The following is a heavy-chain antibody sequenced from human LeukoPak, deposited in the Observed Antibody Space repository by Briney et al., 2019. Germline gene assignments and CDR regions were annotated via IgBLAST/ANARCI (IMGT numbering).Heavy chain of an antibody. CDR3: ASFSSGWYGEFDY. Sequence: SVRVSCKASGGTFSSYAISWVRQAPGQGVEWMGRIIPILGIANYAQKFQGRVTITADKSTSTAYMELSSLRSEDTAVYYCASFSSGWYGEFDYWGQGTLVTVSS. V-gene: IGHV1-69*10. D-gene: IGHD6-19*01. CDR1: GGTFSSYA. J-gene: IGHJ4*02. CDR2: IIPILGIA.